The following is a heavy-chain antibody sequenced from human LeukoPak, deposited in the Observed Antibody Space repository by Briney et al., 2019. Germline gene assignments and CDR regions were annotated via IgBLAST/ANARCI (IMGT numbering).Heavy chain of an antibody. V-gene: IGHV3-30*18. CDR3: AKSFGPVIAAAGTGAD. D-gene: IGHD6-13*01. Sequence: GGSLRLSCAASGFTFSSYGMHWVRQAPGKGLEWVAVISYDGSNKYYADSVKGRFTISRDNSKNTLYLQMNSLRAEDTAVYYCAKSFGPVIAAAGTGADWGQGTLVTVSS. J-gene: IGHJ4*02. CDR1: GFTFSSYG. CDR2: ISYDGSNK.